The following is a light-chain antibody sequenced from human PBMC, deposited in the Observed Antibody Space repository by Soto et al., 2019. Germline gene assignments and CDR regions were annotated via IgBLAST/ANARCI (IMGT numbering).Light chain of an antibody. CDR2: AAS. V-gene: IGKV1-5*01. CDR3: QQYDTYRT. Sequence: DLQMTQSPSTLSSSVGDRVTITFRASQSISSWLAWYQQKPGKAPKLLIYAASSLQSGVPARFSGSGSGTEFTLSISSLQPDDFATYYCQQYDTYRTFGQGTKVDIK. CDR1: QSISSW. J-gene: IGKJ1*01.